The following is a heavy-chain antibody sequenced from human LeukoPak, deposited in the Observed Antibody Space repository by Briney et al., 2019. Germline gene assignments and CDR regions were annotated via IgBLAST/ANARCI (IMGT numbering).Heavy chain of an antibody. CDR3: AKYPASGGYFDY. V-gene: IGHV3-23*01. J-gene: IGHJ4*02. D-gene: IGHD6-13*01. Sequence: GRSLRLSCAASGFTFSTYSMSWVRLAPGKGLEWVPGISGSGANTYYADSVKGRFTISRDNSKNTLYLQMNSLRAEDTAVFYCAKYPASGGYFDYWGQGTLVTVSS. CDR2: ISGSGANT. CDR1: GFTFSTYS.